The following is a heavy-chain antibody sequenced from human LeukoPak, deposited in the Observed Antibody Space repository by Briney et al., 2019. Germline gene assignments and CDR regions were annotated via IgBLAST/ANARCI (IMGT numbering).Heavy chain of an antibody. Sequence: PGGSLRLSCEGSGFTFSSYAMTWVRQAPGKGLEWVSGIVGTSGNTYYADSVKGRFTIPRDISKSTLYLQMNSLRVEDTAQYYCAKDKIVGDGRWDFDQWGRGTLVTVSS. CDR1: GFTFSSYA. CDR3: AKDKIVGDGRWDFDQ. J-gene: IGHJ5*02. V-gene: IGHV3-23*01. CDR2: IVGTSGNT. D-gene: IGHD1-26*01.